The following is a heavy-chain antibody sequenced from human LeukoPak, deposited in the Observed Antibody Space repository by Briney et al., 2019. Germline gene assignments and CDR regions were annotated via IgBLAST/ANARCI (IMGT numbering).Heavy chain of an antibody. J-gene: IGHJ4*02. V-gene: IGHV3-23*01. CDR1: GFTFSSYA. D-gene: IGHD6-19*01. CDR3: AKTVGRQWLGWMVYFDY. CDR2: ISGSGGST. Sequence: PGGSLRLSCAASGFTFSSYAMSWVRQAPGKGLEWVSAISGSGGSTYYADSVKGRFTISRDNSKNTLYLQMNSLRAEDTAVYYCAKTVGRQWLGWMVYFDYWGQGALVTVSS.